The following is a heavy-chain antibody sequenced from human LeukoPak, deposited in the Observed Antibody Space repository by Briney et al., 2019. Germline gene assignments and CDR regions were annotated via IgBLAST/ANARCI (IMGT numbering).Heavy chain of an antibody. D-gene: IGHD4-17*01. CDR1: GYTLTELS. Sequence: ASLKVSCTVSGYTLTELSMHWVPQAPGKRLEWMRGFDTEDGETINAQKFQGRVTMTKDTSTDTAYMELTSLRSEDRAVYYCATGIGEPIFDYWGQGTLVTVSS. CDR3: ATGIGEPIFDY. J-gene: IGHJ4*02. CDR2: FDTEDGET. V-gene: IGHV1-24*01.